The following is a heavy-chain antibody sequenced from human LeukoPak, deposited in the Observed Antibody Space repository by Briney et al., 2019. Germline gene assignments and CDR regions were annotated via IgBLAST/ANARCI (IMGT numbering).Heavy chain of an antibody. CDR2: IYYSGST. CDR1: GGSISSSSYY. Sequence: SETLSLTCTVSGGSISSSSYYWGWIRQPPGKGLEWIGSIYYSGSTYYNPSLKSRVTISVDTSKSQFSLKLSSVTAADTAVYYCAITTYYYYYMDVWGKGTTVTVSS. V-gene: IGHV4-39*07. D-gene: IGHD3-22*01. J-gene: IGHJ6*03. CDR3: AITTYYYYYMDV.